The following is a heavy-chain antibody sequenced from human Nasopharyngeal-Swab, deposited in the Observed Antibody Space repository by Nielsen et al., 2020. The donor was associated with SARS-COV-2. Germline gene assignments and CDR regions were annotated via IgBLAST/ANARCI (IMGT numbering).Heavy chain of an antibody. J-gene: IGHJ6*03. D-gene: IGHD1-26*01. CDR1: GGSISSYY. V-gene: IGHV4-59*01. Sequence: SETLSLTCTVSGGSISSYYWSWIRQPPGKGLEWIGSIYYSGSTNYNPSLKSRVTISVDTYKNQFSMKLSSVAAATAAVYYWAGAADAGGTYYYYYYMDVWGKGTTVTVSS. CDR2: IYYSGST. CDR3: AGAADAGGTYYYYYYMDV.